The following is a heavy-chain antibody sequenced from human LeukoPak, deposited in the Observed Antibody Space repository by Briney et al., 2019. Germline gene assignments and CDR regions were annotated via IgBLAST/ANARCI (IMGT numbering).Heavy chain of an antibody. V-gene: IGHV4-34*01. CDR1: GGSFSGHY. CDR3: ARAIFYSASSGPYWYFDL. CDR2: INHSGST. J-gene: IGHJ2*01. D-gene: IGHD3-22*01. Sequence: PSETLSLPCAVYGGSFSGHYWSWIRQPPGKGLEWIGEINHSGSTNYNPSLKSRVTISVDTSKNQFSLKLSSVTAADTAVYYCARAIFYSASSGPYWYFDLRGRGTLVTVSS.